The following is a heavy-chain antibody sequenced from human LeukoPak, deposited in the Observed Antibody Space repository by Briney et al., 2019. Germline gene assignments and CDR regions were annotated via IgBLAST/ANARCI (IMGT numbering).Heavy chain of an antibody. Sequence: GGSLRLSCAASGFTFSSYAMTWVRQAPGKGLEWVSAISGSGTSTYYADSVKGRFTISRDNSKNTLYLQMNSLRAEDTAVYYCAKDRPDSSGYYWYFDYWGQGTLVTVSS. CDR2: ISGSGTST. CDR3: AKDRPDSSGYYWYFDY. V-gene: IGHV3-23*01. D-gene: IGHD3-22*01. CDR1: GFTFSSYA. J-gene: IGHJ4*02.